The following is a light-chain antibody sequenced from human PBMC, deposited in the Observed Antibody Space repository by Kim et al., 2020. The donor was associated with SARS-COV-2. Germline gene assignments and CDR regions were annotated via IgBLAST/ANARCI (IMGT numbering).Light chain of an antibody. CDR2: DVS. CDR3: GSHSSSSTYV. J-gene: IGLJ1*01. V-gene: IGLV2-14*04. CDR1: NSDVGGYNY. Sequence: GQSITISCTGTNSDVGGYNYVSWYQQHPGKATKFMIYDVSKRPSGVSDRFSGSKSGSTASLTISGLQAEDEADYYCGSHSSSSTYVFGTGTKVTVL.